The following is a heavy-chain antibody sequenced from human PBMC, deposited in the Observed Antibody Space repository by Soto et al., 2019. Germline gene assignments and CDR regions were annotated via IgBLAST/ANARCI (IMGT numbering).Heavy chain of an antibody. J-gene: IGHJ5*02. D-gene: IGHD3-3*01. CDR1: GFTFSSYS. CDR2: ISSSSSTI. Sequence: VQLVESGGGLVQPGGSLRLSCAASGFTFSSYSMNWVRQAPGKGLEWVSYISSSSSTIYYADSVKGRFTISRDNAKNSLYLQMNSLRDEDTAVYYCARDGRYYDFWSGSPRFAPWGQGTLVTVSS. V-gene: IGHV3-48*02. CDR3: ARDGRYYDFWSGSPRFAP.